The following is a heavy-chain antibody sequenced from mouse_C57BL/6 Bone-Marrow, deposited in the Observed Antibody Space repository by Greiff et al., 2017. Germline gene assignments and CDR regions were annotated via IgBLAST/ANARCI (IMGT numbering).Heavy chain of an antibody. CDR3: AGPYYYGSSPP. D-gene: IGHD1-1*01. Sequence: VQLQQPGAELVKPGASVKMSCKASGYTFTSYWITWVKQRPGQGLEWIGDIYPGSGSTNYNETFKSKATLTGDTSSSTAYMQLSSLTSEDSAVYYCAGPYYYGSSPPWGQGTTLTVSS. CDR2: IYPGSGST. CDR1: GYTFTSYW. V-gene: IGHV1-55*01. J-gene: IGHJ2*01.